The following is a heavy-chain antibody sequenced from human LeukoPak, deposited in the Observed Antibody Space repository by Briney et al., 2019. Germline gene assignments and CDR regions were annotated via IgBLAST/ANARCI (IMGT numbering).Heavy chain of an antibody. D-gene: IGHD1-14*01. V-gene: IGHV3-7*01. CDR2: IKQDGNEK. CDR1: GFTFDSYW. J-gene: IGHJ4*02. Sequence: GGSLSLSCAASGFTFDSYWMSWVRQAPGKGLEWVANIKQDGNEKYYVDSVKGRFTISRDNAKNSLYLQMNSLRAEDTAVYYCARDPLTQNDHWGQGTLVSVSS. CDR3: ARDPLTQNDH.